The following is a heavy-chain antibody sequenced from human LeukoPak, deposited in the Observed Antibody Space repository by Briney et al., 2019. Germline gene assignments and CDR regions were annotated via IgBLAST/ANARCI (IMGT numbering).Heavy chain of an antibody. J-gene: IGHJ4*02. CDR3: AKRRGVGAFDY. V-gene: IGHV3-20*04. CDR2: INWNCGST. CDR1: GFTFSSHN. D-gene: IGHD1-26*01. Sequence: GGSLRLSCAASGFTFSSHNMNWVRQAPGKGLEWVSGINWNCGSTGYADSVKGRFTISRDNAKNSLYLQMNSLRAEDTALYYCAKRRGVGAFDYWGQGTLVTVSS.